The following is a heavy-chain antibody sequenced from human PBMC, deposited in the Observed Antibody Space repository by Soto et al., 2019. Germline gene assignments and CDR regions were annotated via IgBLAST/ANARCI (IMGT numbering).Heavy chain of an antibody. Sequence: SEPLSLTCAVYGGSFSGYYWSWIRQPPGKWLEWIGEINHSGSTNYNPSLKSRVTISVDTSKNHFSLKLSSVTAADTAVYYCARCRIAARRRARWFDPWGQGTLVTVSS. V-gene: IGHV4-34*01. J-gene: IGHJ5*02. CDR2: INHSGST. D-gene: IGHD6-6*01. CDR3: ARCRIAARRRARWFDP. CDR1: GGSFSGYY.